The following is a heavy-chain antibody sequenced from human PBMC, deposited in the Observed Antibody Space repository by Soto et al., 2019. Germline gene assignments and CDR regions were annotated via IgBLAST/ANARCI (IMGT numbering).Heavy chain of an antibody. CDR3: AEGMDIVVVPAAMALCVYGMDV. D-gene: IGHD2-2*03. Sequence: ASVKVSCKASGYTFTSYGISWVRQAPGQGLEWMGWISAYNGNTNYAQKLQGRVTMTADTSTSTAYMELRSLRSDDTAVYYCAEGMDIVVVPAAMALCVYGMDVWGQGTTVTVSS. J-gene: IGHJ6*02. CDR1: GYTFTSYG. V-gene: IGHV1-18*01. CDR2: ISAYNGNT.